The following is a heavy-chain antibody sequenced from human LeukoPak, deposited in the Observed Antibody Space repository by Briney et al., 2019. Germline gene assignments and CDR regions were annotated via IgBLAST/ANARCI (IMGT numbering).Heavy chain of an antibody. V-gene: IGHV3-74*01. J-gene: IGHJ5*02. D-gene: IGHD3-10*01. CDR1: GFTFSNYW. CDR2: INSDGSST. Sequence: PGGSLRLSCAASGFTFSNYWMHWVRQAPGKGLIWVSRINSDGSSTSYADSVKGRFTISRDNAKNTLYLQMNSLRAEDTAVYYCARGGFGELFLSWFDPWGQGTLVTVSS. CDR3: ARGGFGELFLSWFDP.